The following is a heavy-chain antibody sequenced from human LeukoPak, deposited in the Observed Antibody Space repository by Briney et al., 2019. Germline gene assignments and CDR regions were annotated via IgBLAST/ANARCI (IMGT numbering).Heavy chain of an antibody. CDR3: ARPWGAARHGDAFDI. J-gene: IGHJ3*02. CDR1: GYTFTSYG. Sequence: ASVKVSCMASGYTFTSYGISWVRQAPGQGLEWMGWISAYNGNTNYAQKLQGRVTMTTDTSTSTAYMELRSLRSDDTAVYYCARPWGAARHGDAFDIWGQGTMVTVSS. D-gene: IGHD6-6*01. V-gene: IGHV1-18*01. CDR2: ISAYNGNT.